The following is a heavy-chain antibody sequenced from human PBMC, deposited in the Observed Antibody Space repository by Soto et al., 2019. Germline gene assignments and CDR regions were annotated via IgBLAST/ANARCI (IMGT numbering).Heavy chain of an antibody. Sequence: GASVKVSCKASGYTFTDYFIHWVRQAPGQGVEWMGWINPNSRGTNYAQKFQGRVTMTRDTSNSTAYMELRGLTSDDTAVYYCARVTLKAGNWFDPWGQGTLVTVSS. V-gene: IGHV1-2*02. J-gene: IGHJ5*02. CDR1: GYTFTDYF. CDR3: ARVTLKAGNWFDP. CDR2: INPNSRGT.